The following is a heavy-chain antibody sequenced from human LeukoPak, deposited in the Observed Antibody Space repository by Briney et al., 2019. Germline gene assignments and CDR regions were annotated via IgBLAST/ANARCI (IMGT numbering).Heavy chain of an antibody. Sequence: SETLSLTCAVYGGSFSGYYWSWIRQPPGKGLEWIGEINHSGSTNYNPSLKSRVTISVDTSKNQFSLKLSSVTAADTAVYYCARGRAGATGYWGQGTQVTVSS. CDR2: INHSGST. D-gene: IGHD1-26*01. J-gene: IGHJ4*02. CDR1: GGSFSGYY. V-gene: IGHV4-34*01. CDR3: ARGRAGATGY.